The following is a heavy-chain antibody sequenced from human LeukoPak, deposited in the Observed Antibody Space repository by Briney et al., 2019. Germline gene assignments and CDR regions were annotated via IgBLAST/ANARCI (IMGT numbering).Heavy chain of an antibody. CDR3: AARGYSYGRGAFDI. CDR2: INTNTGNP. V-gene: IGHV7-4-1*02. Sequence: EASVKVSCKASGYTFTGYYMHWVRQAPGQGPEWMGWINTNTGNPTYAQGFTGRFVFSLDTSVSTAYLQISSLKAEDTAVYYCAARGYSYGRGAFDIWGQGTMVTVSS. J-gene: IGHJ3*02. CDR1: GYTFTGYY. D-gene: IGHD5-18*01.